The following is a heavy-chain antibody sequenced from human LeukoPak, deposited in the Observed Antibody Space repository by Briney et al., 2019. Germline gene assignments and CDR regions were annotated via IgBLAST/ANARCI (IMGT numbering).Heavy chain of an antibody. V-gene: IGHV1-69*06. J-gene: IGHJ5*02. Sequence: ASVKVSCKASGDTFSNYAISWVRQAPGQGLEWMGSIIPMFGTPNNAQKFQDRVTITADKSTNTAYMELSSLRSEDTAVYYCARVAAPGNRFWFDPWGQGTLVTVSS. CDR3: ARVAAPGNRFWFDP. CDR1: GDTFSNYA. D-gene: IGHD6-13*01. CDR2: IIPMFGTP.